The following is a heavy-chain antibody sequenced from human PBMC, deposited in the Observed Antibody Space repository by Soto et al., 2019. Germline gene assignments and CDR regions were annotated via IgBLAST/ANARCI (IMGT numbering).Heavy chain of an antibody. J-gene: IGHJ4*02. CDR1: GFSLSTICLG. D-gene: IGHD4-17*01. Sequence: GPTMVNPTQPLTLTCTFSGFSLSTICLGFGLILHPPGKALEFLALIYWDDDKRYSPSLKSGLTITKDTSKNQVVLTMTNMDPVDTPTFSCAHSRLTAGRYGVFFESWGQETQVPVSS. CDR2: IYWDDDK. V-gene: IGHV2-5*02. CDR3: AHSRLTAGRYGVFFES.